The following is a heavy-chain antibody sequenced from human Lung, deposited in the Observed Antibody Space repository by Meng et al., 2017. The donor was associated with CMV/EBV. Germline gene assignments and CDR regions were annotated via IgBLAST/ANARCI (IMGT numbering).Heavy chain of an antibody. CDR3: ARSRAGSRYYYGMDL. CDR2: INPDSGTT. Sequence: SXXVSXXASGYSFTGYFVNWVRQDPGQGLEWMGWINPDSGTTDYAPNFRGRVTMTRDTSINTAYMELSRLRSDDTAVYYCARSRAGSRYYYGMDLWVQGTXVTVAS. D-gene: IGHD1-14*01. V-gene: IGHV1-2*02. CDR1: GYSFTGYF. J-gene: IGHJ6*02.